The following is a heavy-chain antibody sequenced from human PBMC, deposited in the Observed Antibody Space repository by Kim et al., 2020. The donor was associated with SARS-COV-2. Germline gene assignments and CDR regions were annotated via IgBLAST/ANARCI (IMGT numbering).Heavy chain of an antibody. CDR1: GFTFSTYG. V-gene: IGHV3-23*01. J-gene: IGHJ4*02. CDR3: AKSNSGYYAYLDS. CDR2: ISGSGGTT. Sequence: GGSLRLSCAAYGFTFSTYGMSWVRQAPDKGLEWVSLISGSGGTTYYSDSVKGRFTISRDNSKNTLYLQMSSLRAEDTAEYYCAKSNSGYYAYLDSWGQGILVTVSS. D-gene: IGHD3-22*01.